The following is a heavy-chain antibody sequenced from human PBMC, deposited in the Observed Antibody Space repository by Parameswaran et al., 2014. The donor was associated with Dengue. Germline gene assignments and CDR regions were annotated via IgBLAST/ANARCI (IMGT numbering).Heavy chain of an antibody. V-gene: IGHV3-53*04. J-gene: IGHJ4*02. Sequence: RWIRQPPGKGLEWVSVIYSGGSTYYADSVKGRFTISRHNSKNTLYLQMNSLRAEDTAVYYCATSKDYYGSGSLIDYWGQGTLVTVSS. CDR2: IYSGGST. D-gene: IGHD3-10*01. CDR3: ATSKDYYGSGSLIDY.